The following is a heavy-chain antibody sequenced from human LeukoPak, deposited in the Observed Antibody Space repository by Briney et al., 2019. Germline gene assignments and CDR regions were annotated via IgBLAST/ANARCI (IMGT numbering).Heavy chain of an antibody. D-gene: IGHD4-17*01. Sequence: ASVKVSCKASGYTFTSYAMHWVRQAPGQRLEWMGWINAGNGNTKYSQKFQGRVTITRDKSTSTAYMELSSLRSEDTAVYYCARVGDYGDYGYWYFDLWGRGTLVTVSS. V-gene: IGHV1-3*01. CDR3: ARVGDYGDYGYWYFDL. J-gene: IGHJ2*01. CDR1: GYTFTSYA. CDR2: INAGNGNT.